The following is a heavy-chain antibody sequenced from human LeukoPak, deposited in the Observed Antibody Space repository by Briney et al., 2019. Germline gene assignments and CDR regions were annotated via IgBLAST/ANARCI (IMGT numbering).Heavy chain of an antibody. V-gene: IGHV3-21*01. CDR3: ARDLLSNYSSSWYYRLYYYYGMDV. Sequence: GGSLRLSCAASGFTFSSYSMNWVRQAPGKGLELVSSISSSSSYIYYADSVKGRFTISRDNAKNSLYLQMNSLRAEDTAVYYCARDLLSNYSSSWYYRLYYYYGMDVWGQGTTVTVSS. J-gene: IGHJ6*02. CDR1: GFTFSSYS. CDR2: ISSSSSYI. D-gene: IGHD6-13*01.